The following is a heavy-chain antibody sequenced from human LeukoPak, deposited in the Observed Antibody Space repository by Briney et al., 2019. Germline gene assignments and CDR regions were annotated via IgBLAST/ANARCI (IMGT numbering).Heavy chain of an antibody. CDR1: GFTFSIYA. J-gene: IGHJ2*01. V-gene: IGHV3-23*01. CDR3: AKELFGWYFDL. Sequence: GGSLRLSCAASGFTFSIYAMSWVRQAPGKGLEWASGISGSSGTTYYADSVRGRLTIPRDNSKNTLYLQMNSLRAEDTAIYYCAKELFGWYFDLWGRGTLVTVSS. D-gene: IGHD3-16*01. CDR2: ISGSSGTT.